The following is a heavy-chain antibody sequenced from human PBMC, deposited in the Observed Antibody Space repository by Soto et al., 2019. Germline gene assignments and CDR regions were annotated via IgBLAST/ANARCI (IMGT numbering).Heavy chain of an antibody. J-gene: IGHJ3*02. V-gene: IGHV1-46*01. CDR1: GYTFISYY. CDR2: INPSGGST. D-gene: IGHD3-9*01. Sequence: ASVKVSCKASGYTFISYYMHWVLQAPGQGLEWMGIINPSGGSTSYAQKFQGRVTMTRDTSTSTVYMELSSLRSEDTAVYYCARDRALRYFDWFPASGREGAFDIWGQGTMVTVSS. CDR3: ARDRALRYFDWFPASGREGAFDI.